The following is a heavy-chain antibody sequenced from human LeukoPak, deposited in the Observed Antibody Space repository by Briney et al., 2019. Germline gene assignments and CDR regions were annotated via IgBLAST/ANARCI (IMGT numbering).Heavy chain of an antibody. Sequence: GGSLRLSCAASGFTFSSYSMNWVRQAPGKGLEWVSSISSSSSYIYYADSVKGRFTIPRDNAKNSLYLQMNSLRAEDTAVYYCARDTEYSSSSFILYYYGMDVWGQGTTVTVSS. CDR1: GFTFSSYS. J-gene: IGHJ6*02. CDR2: ISSSSSYI. D-gene: IGHD6-6*01. V-gene: IGHV3-21*01. CDR3: ARDTEYSSSSFILYYYGMDV.